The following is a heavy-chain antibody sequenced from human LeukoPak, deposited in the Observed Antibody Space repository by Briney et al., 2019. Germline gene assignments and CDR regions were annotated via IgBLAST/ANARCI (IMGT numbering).Heavy chain of an antibody. V-gene: IGHV3-33*01. Sequence: GGSLRLSCAASGFTFSSYGMHWVRQAPGKGLEWVAVIWYDGGNKYYADSVKGRFTISRDNSKNTLYLQMNSLRAEDTAVYYCASGDGDFHYFDYWGQGTLVTVSS. D-gene: IGHD3-10*01. CDR3: ASGDGDFHYFDY. CDR1: GFTFSSYG. CDR2: IWYDGGNK. J-gene: IGHJ4*02.